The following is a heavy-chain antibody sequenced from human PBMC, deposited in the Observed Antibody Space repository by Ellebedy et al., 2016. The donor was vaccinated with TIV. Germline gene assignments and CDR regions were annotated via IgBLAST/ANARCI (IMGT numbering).Heavy chain of an antibody. CDR2: ISSSTSYI. CDR3: ARAPPLAYGGNPHDGFDV. D-gene: IGHD4-23*01. J-gene: IGHJ3*01. CDR1: GFTFSTYS. V-gene: IGHV3-21*01. Sequence: PGGSLRLSCAGSGFTFSTYSMNWVRQTQGKGLEWVSFISSSTSYIYYADSVQGRFTISRDNAEKSVFLQMDSLRVEDTGVYYCARAPPLAYGGNPHDGFDVWGQGTLVTVSS.